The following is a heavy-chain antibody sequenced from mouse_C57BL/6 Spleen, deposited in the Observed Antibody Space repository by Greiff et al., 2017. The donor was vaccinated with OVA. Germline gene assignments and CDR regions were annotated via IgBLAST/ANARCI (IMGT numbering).Heavy chain of an antibody. CDR1: GYTFTDYY. V-gene: IGHV1-75*01. D-gene: IGHD2-4*01. Sequence: VQLQESGPELVKPGASVKISCKASGYTFTDYYINWVKQRPGQGLEWIGWIFPGSGSTYYNEKFKGKATLTVDKSSSTAYMLLSSLTSEDSAVYFCARRGDYDYPYAMDYWGQGTSVTVSS. CDR3: ARRGDYDYPYAMDY. CDR2: IFPGSGST. J-gene: IGHJ4*01.